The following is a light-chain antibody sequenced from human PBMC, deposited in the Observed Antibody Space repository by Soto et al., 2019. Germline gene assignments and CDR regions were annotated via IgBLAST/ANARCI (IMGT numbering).Light chain of an antibody. CDR1: QSVSSSY. V-gene: IGKV3-20*01. CDR2: GAS. J-gene: IGKJ1*01. CDR3: QQYGSAQT. Sequence: EIVLTQSPGTLSLSPGERATLSCRASQSVSSSYLAWYQQKPDQAPRLLIYGASSRATCIPDRFSGSGSGTYFTLTISRLEPEDFAVYYCQQYGSAQTFGQGTKVEI.